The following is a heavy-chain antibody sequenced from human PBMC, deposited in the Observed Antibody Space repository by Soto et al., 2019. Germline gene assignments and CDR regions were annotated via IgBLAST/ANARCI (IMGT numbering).Heavy chain of an antibody. CDR3: ARADIVATGPLYY. V-gene: IGHV1-18*01. CDR1: GYTFTSYA. D-gene: IGHD5-12*01. J-gene: IGHJ4*02. CDR2: ISADNGNT. Sequence: ASVKVSCKASGYTFTSYAMHWVRQAPGQRLEWMGWISADNGNTNYAQKLQGRVTMTTDTSTSTAYMELRSLRSDDTAVYYCARADIVATGPLYYWGQGTLVTVSS.